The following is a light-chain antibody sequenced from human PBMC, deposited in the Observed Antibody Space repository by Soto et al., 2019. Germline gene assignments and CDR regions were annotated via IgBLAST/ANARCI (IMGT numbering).Light chain of an antibody. CDR3: QQYGSSPLT. J-gene: IGKJ4*01. Sequence: EIVLTQSPVTLSLSPGERATLSCRASQSVSSSYLAWYPQKPGQAPRLLIYGASSRATGIPDRFSGSGSGTDFTLTISRLEPEDFAVYYCQQYGSSPLTFGGGTKVDIK. CDR2: GAS. V-gene: IGKV3-20*01. CDR1: QSVSSSY.